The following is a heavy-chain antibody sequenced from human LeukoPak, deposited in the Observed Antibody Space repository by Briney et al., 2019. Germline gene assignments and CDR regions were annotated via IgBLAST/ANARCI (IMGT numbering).Heavy chain of an antibody. CDR2: LSGSGGDT. CDR3: AKDPYGTRYFDY. Sequence: PGGSLRLSCAASGSTFNKYAMSWVRQAPGKGLEWASSLSGSGGDTYYAESVKGRFTISRDNSKNTVYLEMNSLRAEDTAVYYCAKDPYGTRYFDYWGQGTLVTVSS. J-gene: IGHJ4*02. V-gene: IGHV3-23*01. CDR1: GSTFNKYA. D-gene: IGHD2-2*01.